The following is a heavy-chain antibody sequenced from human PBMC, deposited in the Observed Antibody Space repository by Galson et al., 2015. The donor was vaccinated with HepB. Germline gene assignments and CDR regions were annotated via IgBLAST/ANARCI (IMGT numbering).Heavy chain of an antibody. J-gene: IGHJ6*02. V-gene: IGHV3-30-3*01. CDR2: ISYDGSNK. D-gene: IGHD3-3*01. Sequence: SLRLSCAASGFTFSSYAMHWVRQAPGKGLEWVAVISYDGSNKYYADSVKGRFTISRDNSKNTLYLQMNSLGAEDTAVYYCAREGTYYDFWSGYSRGFYYYGMDVWGQGTTVTVSS. CDR1: GFTFSSYA. CDR3: AREGTYYDFWSGYSRGFYYYGMDV.